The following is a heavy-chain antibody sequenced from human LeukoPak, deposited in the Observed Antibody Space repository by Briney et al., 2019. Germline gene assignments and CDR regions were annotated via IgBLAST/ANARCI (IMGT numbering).Heavy chain of an antibody. CDR1: GFIFDDYA. V-gene: IGHV3-9*01. Sequence: GGSLRLSCAASGFIFDDYAMHWVRQAPGKGLEWVSGISWNSGSIGYADSVKGRFTISRDNSKNTLYLQMNSLRAEDTAVYYCATEYDGDSCTHYWGQGTLVTVSS. CDR3: ATEYDGDSCTHY. D-gene: IGHD3-3*01. CDR2: ISWNSGSI. J-gene: IGHJ4*02.